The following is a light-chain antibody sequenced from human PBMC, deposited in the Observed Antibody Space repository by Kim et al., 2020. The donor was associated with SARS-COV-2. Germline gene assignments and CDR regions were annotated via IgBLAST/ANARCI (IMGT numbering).Light chain of an antibody. V-gene: IGLV2-8*01. J-gene: IGLJ1*01. CDR1: SSDVGRYNY. CDR2: EVN. CDR3: SSFAASGKYV. Sequence: GQSVTIPCPGTSSDVGRYNYVSWYQQHPGEAPKLKLYEVNKRPSGVPDRFSGSKSANTASLTVSGLQPEDEADYYCSSFAASGKYVFGTGTKVTVL.